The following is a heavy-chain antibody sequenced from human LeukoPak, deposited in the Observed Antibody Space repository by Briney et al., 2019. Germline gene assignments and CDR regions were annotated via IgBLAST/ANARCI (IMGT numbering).Heavy chain of an antibody. V-gene: IGHV4-61*02. J-gene: IGHJ3*02. CDR2: IYARGST. Sequence: SETLSLTCTVSGGSISGNYYWSWIRQPAGKGLEWIGRIYARGSTNYNPSLKSRVTISVDTSKSQFSLKLSSVSAADTAVYFCARDSHAYFDAFDIWGQGTMVTSLQ. CDR1: GGSISGNYY. D-gene: IGHD2/OR15-2a*01. CDR3: ARDSHAYFDAFDI.